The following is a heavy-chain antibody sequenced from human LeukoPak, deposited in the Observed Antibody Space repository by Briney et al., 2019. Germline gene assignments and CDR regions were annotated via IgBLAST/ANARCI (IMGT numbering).Heavy chain of an antibody. D-gene: IGHD3-3*02. CDR3: ARDFFHSDISRPFDY. CDR2: IWSDSAET. J-gene: IGHJ4*01. CDR1: GFIFSRYT. V-gene: IGHV3-21*01. Sequence: GGSLRLSCAASGFIFSRYTINWVRQAPGKGLEWVSSIWSDSAETHYADSVKGRFTIFRDNARNLVYLQTNSLRAEDSAMYYCARDFFHSDISRPFDYWGQEPWSPSPQ.